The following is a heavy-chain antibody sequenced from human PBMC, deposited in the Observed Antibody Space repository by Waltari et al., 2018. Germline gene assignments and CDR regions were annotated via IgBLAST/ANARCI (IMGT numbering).Heavy chain of an antibody. CDR2: INSEGGST. CDR3: ARVATKTYSSPVPGRPYYYGMDV. CDR1: GFTFSRYW. J-gene: IGHJ6*02. D-gene: IGHD6-19*01. V-gene: IGHV3-74*01. Sequence: EEQLVESGGGLAQPGESLRLSCAASGFTFSRYWMDWVRQAPGKGLVWVSRINSEGGSTTYADSVKGRFTISRDNAKNTLYVQMNRLRAEDTAVYYCARVATKTYSSPVPGRPYYYGMDVWGQGTTVTVSS.